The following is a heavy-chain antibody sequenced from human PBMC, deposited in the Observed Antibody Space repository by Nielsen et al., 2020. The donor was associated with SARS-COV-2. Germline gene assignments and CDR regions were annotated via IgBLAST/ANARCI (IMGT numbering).Heavy chain of an antibody. D-gene: IGHD2-15*01. V-gene: IGHV3-23*01. Sequence: GGSLRLSCAASGFTFSSYAMDWVRQAPGKGLEWVSGISGSGGSTYYADSVKGRFTISRDNSKNTLYLQMNSLRAEDTAVYYCAKVGNLYCSGGSCYLDYWGQGTLVTVSS. CDR1: GFTFSSYA. CDR3: AKVGNLYCSGGSCYLDY. J-gene: IGHJ4*02. CDR2: ISGSGGST.